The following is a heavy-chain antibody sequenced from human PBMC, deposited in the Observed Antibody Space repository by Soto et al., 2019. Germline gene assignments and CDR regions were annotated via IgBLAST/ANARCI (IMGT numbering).Heavy chain of an antibody. CDR2: IWYDGSNK. Sequence: GGSLRLSCAASGFTFSSYGMHWVRQAPGKGLEWVAVIWYDGSNKYYADSVKGRFTISRDNSKNTLYLQMNSLRAEDTAVYYCARDPMYEAGTTRYYYYGMDVWGQGTTVTVSS. CDR1: GFTFSSYG. D-gene: IGHD1-7*01. CDR3: ARDPMYEAGTTRYYYYGMDV. J-gene: IGHJ6*02. V-gene: IGHV3-33*01.